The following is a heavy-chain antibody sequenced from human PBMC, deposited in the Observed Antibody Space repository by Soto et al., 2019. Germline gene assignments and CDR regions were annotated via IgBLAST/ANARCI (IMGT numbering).Heavy chain of an antibody. CDR1: GFTVSSNY. D-gene: IGHD3-22*01. Sequence: PGGSLRLSCAASGFTVSSNYMSWVRQAPGKGLEWVSVIYSGGSTYYADSVKGRFTISRDNSKNTLYLQMNSLRAEDTAVYYCASVYDSSGYYFYYGMDVWGQGTTVTVSS. J-gene: IGHJ6*02. CDR3: ASVYDSSGYYFYYGMDV. CDR2: IYSGGST. V-gene: IGHV3-53*01.